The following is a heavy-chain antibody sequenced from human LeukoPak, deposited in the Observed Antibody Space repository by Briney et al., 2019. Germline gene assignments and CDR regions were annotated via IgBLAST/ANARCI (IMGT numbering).Heavy chain of an antibody. D-gene: IGHD3-22*01. CDR2: ISGSGGST. V-gene: IGHV3-23*01. CDR3: AKDIDITMIGWFDP. CDR1: GFTFSSNG. Sequence: GGSLRLSCAASGFTFSSNGMSWARQAPGKGLEWVSAISGSGGSTYYADSVKGRFTISRDNSKNTLYLQMNSLRAEDTAVYYCAKDIDITMIGWFDPWGQGTLVTVSS. J-gene: IGHJ5*02.